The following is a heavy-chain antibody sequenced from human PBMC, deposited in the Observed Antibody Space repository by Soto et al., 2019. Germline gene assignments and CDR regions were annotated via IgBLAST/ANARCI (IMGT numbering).Heavy chain of an antibody. Sequence: SETLSLTCTVSGGSISSGGYYWSWIRQPPGKGLEWIGYMFYSGSTNYNPSLKSRVTISVDTSKNQSSLKLSSVTAADTAVYYCARLVAATDAFDYWGQGTLVTVSS. D-gene: IGHD2-15*01. CDR1: GGSISSGGYY. J-gene: IGHJ4*02. CDR3: ARLVAATDAFDY. V-gene: IGHV4-61*08. CDR2: MFYSGST.